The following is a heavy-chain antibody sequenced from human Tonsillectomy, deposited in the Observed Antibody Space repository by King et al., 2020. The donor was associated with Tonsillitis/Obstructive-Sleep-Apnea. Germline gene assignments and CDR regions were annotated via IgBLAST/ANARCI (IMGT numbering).Heavy chain of an antibody. CDR1: GYSFTSYW. CDR2: IYPGDSDT. Sequence: VQLVQSGAEVKKPGESLKISCKGSGYSFTSYWIGWVRQMPGKGLEWMGIIYPGDSDTRYSPSFQGQVTLSADKSISTAYLQWSRLKASDTAMYYCARPWCSGGSCYSEYFQHWGQGTLVTVSS. V-gene: IGHV5-51*01. J-gene: IGHJ1*01. D-gene: IGHD2-15*01. CDR3: ARPWCSGGSCYSEYFQH.